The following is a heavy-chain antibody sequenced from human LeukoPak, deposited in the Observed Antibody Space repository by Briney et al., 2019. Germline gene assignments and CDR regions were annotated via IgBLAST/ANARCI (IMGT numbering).Heavy chain of an antibody. J-gene: IGHJ1*01. CDR2: ISGSGGST. V-gene: IGHV3-23*01. CDR3: ASAQWLASSFQH. D-gene: IGHD6-19*01. CDR1: GFTFSSYA. Sequence: PGGSLRLSCAASGFTFSSYAMSWVRQAPGKGLEWVSAISGSGGSTFYADSVKGRFTISRDNSKNTLYLQMNSLRAEDTAVYYCASAQWLASSFQHWGQGTLVTVSS.